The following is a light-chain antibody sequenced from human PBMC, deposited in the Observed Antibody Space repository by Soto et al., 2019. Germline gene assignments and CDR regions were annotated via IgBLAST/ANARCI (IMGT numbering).Light chain of an antibody. CDR2: KSS. J-gene: IGKJ1*01. V-gene: IGKV1-5*03. CDR1: QSVSIW. Sequence: IQITQSPSTLSASEGDRVTISCRASQSVSIWLAWYQQKPGRAPKLLIYKSSILESGVPSRFSGSGSGTEFTLTISSLQPDDFATYYCQQFNTSPWTLGQGTKVDIK. CDR3: QQFNTSPWT.